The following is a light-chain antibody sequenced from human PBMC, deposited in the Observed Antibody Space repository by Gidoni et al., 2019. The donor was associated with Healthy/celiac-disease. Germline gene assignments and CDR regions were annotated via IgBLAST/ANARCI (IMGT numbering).Light chain of an antibody. CDR2: DAS. Sequence: DIQMTQSPFSLSASVGDRVTITCQASQDISNYLNWYQQKPGEDPKRLIYDASNLDTGVPSGFSRSRSGTDFTFTISSLQAEDIATFYCQQYGNLPMYTFGQGTKLEIK. CDR3: QQYGNLPMYT. V-gene: IGKV1-33*01. CDR1: QDISNY. J-gene: IGKJ2*01.